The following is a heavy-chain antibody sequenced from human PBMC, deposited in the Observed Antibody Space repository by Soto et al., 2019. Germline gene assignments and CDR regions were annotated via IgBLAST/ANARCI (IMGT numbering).Heavy chain of an antibody. CDR1: GGTFSIYA. CDR2: IIPIFGTA. D-gene: IGHD3-3*01. Sequence: SVKVSCKASGGTFSIYAISWVRQAPGQGLEWMGGIIPIFGTANYAQKFQGRVTITADKSTSTAYMELSSMRSEDTAVYYCARVQSYDFWSGYRNPRTYYYYGMDVWGQGNTVTVSS. V-gene: IGHV1-69*06. CDR3: ARVQSYDFWSGYRNPRTYYYYGMDV. J-gene: IGHJ6*02.